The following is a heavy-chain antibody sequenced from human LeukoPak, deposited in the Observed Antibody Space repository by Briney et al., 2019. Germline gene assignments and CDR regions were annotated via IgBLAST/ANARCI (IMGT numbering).Heavy chain of an antibody. CDR2: IIPISRTV. CDR1: GGTFSNYG. D-gene: IGHD2-15*01. V-gene: IGHV1-69*13. Sequence: SVKVSCKASGGTFSNYGISWVRQAPGQGLEWMGGIIPISRTVQYAQKFRDRVTLTADESTNTAFMELSSLRSEDTATYYCASLGHCSGGNCYTYYFDAWGQGTLVTVSS. CDR3: ASLGHCSGGNCYTYYFDA. J-gene: IGHJ4*02.